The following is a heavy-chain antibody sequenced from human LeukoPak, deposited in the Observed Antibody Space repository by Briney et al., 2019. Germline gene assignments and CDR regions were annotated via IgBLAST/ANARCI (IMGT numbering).Heavy chain of an antibody. J-gene: IGHJ2*01. D-gene: IGHD5-24*01. CDR1: ADSIGSFY. CDR3: ARQKSQFLLPSADWYFDL. Sequence: SETLSLTCTVSADSIGSFYWSWLRQPPGKGLEWIGHISYSGDSNYNPSLKSRVTLSVDTSKNQFSLRLTSATAADTAVYYCARQKSQFLLPSADWYFDLWGRGTLVTVSS. CDR2: ISYSGDS. V-gene: IGHV4-59*08.